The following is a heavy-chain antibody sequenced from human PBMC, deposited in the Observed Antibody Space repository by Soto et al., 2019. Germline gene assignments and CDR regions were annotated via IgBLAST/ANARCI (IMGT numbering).Heavy chain of an antibody. Sequence: ASVKVSCKASGYTFTSYGISWVRQAPGQGLEWMGWISAYNGNTNYAQKLQGRVTMTTDTSTSTAYMELRSLRSDDTAVYYCARGAETNYDFWSGYYVYYYCGMDVWGQGTTVTVSS. D-gene: IGHD3-3*01. J-gene: IGHJ6*02. CDR1: GYTFTSYG. CDR2: ISAYNGNT. V-gene: IGHV1-18*04. CDR3: ARGAETNYDFWSGYYVYYYCGMDV.